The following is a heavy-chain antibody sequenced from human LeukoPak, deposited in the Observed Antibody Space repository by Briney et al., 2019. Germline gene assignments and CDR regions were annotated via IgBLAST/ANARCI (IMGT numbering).Heavy chain of an antibody. J-gene: IGHJ4*02. CDR3: GSSEDGYIDY. Sequence: GGSLRLSCAGSGFTFIRHWMQWVHQAPGKGRMWVSRISTDGATTLYSDSVKGRFTISRDNAKNTLFLQMNGLRADDTGVYYCGSSEDGYIDYWGQGTLVSVSS. CDR1: GFTFIRHW. V-gene: IGHV3-74*01. CDR2: ISTDGATT. D-gene: IGHD5-24*01.